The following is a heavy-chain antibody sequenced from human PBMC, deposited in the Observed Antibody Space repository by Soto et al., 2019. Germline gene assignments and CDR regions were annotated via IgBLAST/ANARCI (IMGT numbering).Heavy chain of an antibody. D-gene: IGHD3-22*01. CDR1: GRSISSGDYY. CDR3: VSYYYDSSGERLDY. CDR2: IYYSGST. J-gene: IGHJ4*02. Sequence: SETLSLTCTVPGRSISSGDYYWSWIRQPPGKGLEWIGYIYYSGSTYYNPSLKSRVTISVDTSKNQFSLKLSSVTAADTAVYYCVSYYYDSSGERLDYWGQGTLVTVS. V-gene: IGHV4-30-4*01.